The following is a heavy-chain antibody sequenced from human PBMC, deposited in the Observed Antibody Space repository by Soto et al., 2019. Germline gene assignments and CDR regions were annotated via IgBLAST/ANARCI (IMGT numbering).Heavy chain of an antibody. CDR3: ARERDNWNFFDY. D-gene: IGHD1-20*01. CDR1: GFTFSSYA. CDR2: ISYDGGNQ. Sequence: QVQLVESGGGVVQPGRSLRLSCAASGFTFSSYAMHWVRQAPGKGLEWVAVISYDGGNQYYGDSVKGRFTISRDNSKNTLYLQMNSLRAEDTAVYYCARERDNWNFFDYWGQGTLVTVSS. V-gene: IGHV3-30-3*01. J-gene: IGHJ4*02.